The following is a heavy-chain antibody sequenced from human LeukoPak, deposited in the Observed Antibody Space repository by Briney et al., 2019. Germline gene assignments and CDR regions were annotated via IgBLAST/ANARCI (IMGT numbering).Heavy chain of an antibody. CDR1: GYTLTELS. V-gene: IGHV1-24*01. CDR2: FDPEDGET. J-gene: IGHJ4*02. Sequence: GASVKVSCKVSGYTLTELSMHWVRQAPGKGLEWMGGFDPEDGETIYAQKFQGRVTMTEDTSTDTAYMELSSLRSEDTAVYYCATSWGIAVAGHVRAFDYWGQGTLVTVSS. D-gene: IGHD6-19*01. CDR3: ATSWGIAVAGHVRAFDY.